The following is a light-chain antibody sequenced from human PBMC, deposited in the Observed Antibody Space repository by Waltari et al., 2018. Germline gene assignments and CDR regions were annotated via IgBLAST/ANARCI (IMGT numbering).Light chain of an antibody. J-gene: IGKJ1*01. Sequence: EIVVTQSPATLSLSPGERATLSCRASGSVSTNVAWYQQKPGQPPRLLIYDASTRATGIPARFSGSGSGTEFTLSISSLQSEDFAVYYCHQYKNWPPWMFGQGTKVEIK. CDR2: DAS. CDR1: GSVSTN. CDR3: HQYKNWPPWM. V-gene: IGKV3-15*01.